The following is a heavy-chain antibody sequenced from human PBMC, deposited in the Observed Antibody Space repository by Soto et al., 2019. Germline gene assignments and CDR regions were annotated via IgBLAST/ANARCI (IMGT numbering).Heavy chain of an antibody. Sequence: ASVKVSCKTSGYTFSNYGVSWVRQAPGQGLQWVGWISGYNGNTNYALSHQLQGRVTMTRDTSMSTAYMELRSLRSDDTAVYYCAKDRWGSGDYGGNSVFSQYYYYYYGMDVWGQGTTVTVSS. D-gene: IGHD4-17*01. CDR3: AKDRWGSGDYGGNSVFSQYYYYYYGMDV. CDR2: ISGYNGNT. J-gene: IGHJ6*02. V-gene: IGHV1-18*04. CDR1: GYTFSNYG.